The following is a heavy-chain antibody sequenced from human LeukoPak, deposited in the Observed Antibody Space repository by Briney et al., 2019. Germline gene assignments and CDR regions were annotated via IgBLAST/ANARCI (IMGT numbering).Heavy chain of an antibody. Sequence: GGSLRLSCAASGITVSSNYMSWVRQAPGKGLEWVSVIYSGGTIYYADSVKGRFTITRDISKNTLYLQMNSLRAEDTAVYYCAKVGEYYDFWSGPYYYYGMDVWGQGTTVTVSS. J-gene: IGHJ6*02. V-gene: IGHV3-53*01. CDR2: IYSGGTI. CDR1: GITVSSNY. CDR3: AKVGEYYDFWSGPYYYYGMDV. D-gene: IGHD3-3*01.